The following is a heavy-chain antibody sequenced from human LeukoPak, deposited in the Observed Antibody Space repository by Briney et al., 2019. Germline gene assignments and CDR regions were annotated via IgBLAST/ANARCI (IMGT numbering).Heavy chain of an antibody. J-gene: IGHJ4*02. V-gene: IGHV3-23*01. CDR1: GFTFSSYA. D-gene: IGHD3-22*01. CDR3: AKDGGGEYYDSSGYFDY. CDR2: ISGSGGST. Sequence: GGSLRLSCAASGFTFSSYAMGWVRQAPGKGLEWVSAISGSGGSTYYADSVKGRFTIFRDNSKNTLYLQMNSLRAEDTAVYYCAKDGGGEYYDSSGYFDYWGQGTLVTVSS.